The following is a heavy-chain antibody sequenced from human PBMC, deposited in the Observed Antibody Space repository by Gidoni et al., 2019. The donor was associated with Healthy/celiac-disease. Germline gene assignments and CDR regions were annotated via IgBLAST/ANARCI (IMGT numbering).Heavy chain of an antibody. CDR2: IVVGSGNT. J-gene: IGHJ3*02. CDR3: AAVPMIVVVIDDAFDI. D-gene: IGHD3-22*01. V-gene: IGHV1-58*01. CDR1: GFTFTSSA. Sequence: QMQLVQSGPEVKKPGTSVKVSCKDSGFTFTSSAVQWVRQARGQRLEWIGWIVVGSGNTNYAQKFQERVTITRDMSTSTAYMELSSLRSEDTAVYYCAAVPMIVVVIDDAFDIWGQGTMVTVSS.